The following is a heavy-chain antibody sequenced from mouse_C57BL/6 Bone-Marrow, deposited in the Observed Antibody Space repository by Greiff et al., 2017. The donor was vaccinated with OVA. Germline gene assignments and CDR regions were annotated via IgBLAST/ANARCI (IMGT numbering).Heavy chain of an antibody. CDR1: GYTFTEYT. Sequence: QVQLKQSGAELVKPGASVKLSCKASGYTFTEYTIHWVKQRSGQGLEWIGWFYPGSGSIKYNEKFKDKATLTADKSSSTVYMELSRLTSEDSAVYFCARHEGDYYGSSPAWFAYWGQGTLVTVSA. V-gene: IGHV1-62-2*01. CDR2: FYPGSGSI. CDR3: ARHEGDYYGSSPAWFAY. J-gene: IGHJ3*01. D-gene: IGHD1-1*01.